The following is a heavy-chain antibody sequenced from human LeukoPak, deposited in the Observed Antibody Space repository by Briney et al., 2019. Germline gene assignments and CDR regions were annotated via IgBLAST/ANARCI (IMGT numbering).Heavy chain of an antibody. J-gene: IGHJ4*02. D-gene: IGHD4-11*01. CDR3: ARASIRDYSLIPDYFDY. Sequence: ASVKVSCKASGYTFTGYYVHWVRQAPGQGLEWMGRINPNSGGTNYAQKFQGRVTMTRDTSISTAYMELGRLRSDDTAVYYCARASIRDYSLIPDYFDYWGQGTLVTVSS. CDR2: INPNSGGT. V-gene: IGHV1-2*06. CDR1: GYTFTGYY.